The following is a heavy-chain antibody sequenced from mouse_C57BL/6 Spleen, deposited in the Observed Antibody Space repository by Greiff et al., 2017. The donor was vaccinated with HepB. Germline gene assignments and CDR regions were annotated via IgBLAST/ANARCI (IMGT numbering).Heavy chain of an antibody. CDR1: GYTFTSYW. Sequence: QVQLQQPGAELVKPGASVKLSCKASGYTFTSYWMQWVKQRPGQGLEWIGEIDPSDSYTNYNQKFKGKATLTVDTSSSTAYMQLSSLTSEDSAVYYCARHYYGSSPLFDYWGQGTTLTVSS. V-gene: IGHV1-50*01. J-gene: IGHJ2*01. CDR2: IDPSDSYT. CDR3: ARHYYGSSPLFDY. D-gene: IGHD1-1*01.